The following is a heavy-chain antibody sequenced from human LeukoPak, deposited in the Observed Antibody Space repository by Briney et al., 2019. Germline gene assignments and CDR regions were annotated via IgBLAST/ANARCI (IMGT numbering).Heavy chain of an antibody. CDR3: ARVSWYSSSGGY. CDR2: INHSGST. CDR1: GGSLSGYY. J-gene: IGHJ4*02. V-gene: IGHV4-34*01. D-gene: IGHD6-13*01. Sequence: SETLSLTCAVYGGSLSGYYWSWIRQPPGKGLEWIGEINHSGSTNYNPSLKSRVTISVDTSKNQFSLKLSSVTAADTAVYYCARVSWYSSSGGYWGQGTLVTVSS.